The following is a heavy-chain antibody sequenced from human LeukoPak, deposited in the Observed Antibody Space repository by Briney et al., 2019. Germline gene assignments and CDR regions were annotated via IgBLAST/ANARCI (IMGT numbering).Heavy chain of an antibody. CDR3: AREMGPFGQGAFDI. J-gene: IGHJ3*02. Sequence: SETLSLTCAVYGGSFSGYYWSWIRQPPGKGLEWIGEINHSGSTNYNPSLKSRVTISVDTSKNQFSLKLSSVTAADTAVYYCAREMGPFGQGAFDIWGQGTMVTVS. D-gene: IGHD5-24*01. V-gene: IGHV4-34*01. CDR1: GGSFSGYY. CDR2: INHSGST.